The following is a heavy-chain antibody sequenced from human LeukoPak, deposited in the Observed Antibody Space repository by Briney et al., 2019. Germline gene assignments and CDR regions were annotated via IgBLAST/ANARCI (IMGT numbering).Heavy chain of an antibody. D-gene: IGHD6-19*01. J-gene: IGHJ4*02. Sequence: PGGSLRLSCAASGFTFSSYAVSWVRQAPGKGLEWVSAISGSGGSTYYADSVKGRFTISRDNSKNTLYLQMNSLRAEDTAVYYCGKDEQWLVQTFDYWGQGTLVTVSS. CDR3: GKDEQWLVQTFDY. V-gene: IGHV3-23*01. CDR1: GFTFSSYA. CDR2: ISGSGGST.